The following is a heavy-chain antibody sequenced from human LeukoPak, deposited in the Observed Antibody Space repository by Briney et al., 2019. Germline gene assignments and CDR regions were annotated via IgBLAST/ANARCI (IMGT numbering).Heavy chain of an antibody. V-gene: IGHV4-59*08. CDR3: ARHYYDSSGSFDY. Sequence: SETLPLTCTVSGGSISSYYWSWIRQPPGKGLEWIGYIYYSGSTNYNPSLKSRVTISVDTSKNQFSLKLSSVTAADTAVYYCARHYYDSSGSFDYWGQGTLVTVSS. CDR2: IYYSGST. J-gene: IGHJ4*02. CDR1: GGSISSYY. D-gene: IGHD3-22*01.